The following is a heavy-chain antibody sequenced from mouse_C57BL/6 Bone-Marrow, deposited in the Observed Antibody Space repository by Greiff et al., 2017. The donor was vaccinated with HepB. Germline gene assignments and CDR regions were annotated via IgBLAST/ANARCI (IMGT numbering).Heavy chain of an antibody. V-gene: IGHV2-5*01. CDR2: IWRGGST. J-gene: IGHJ4*01. D-gene: IGHD3-1*01. CDR3: AKLGDYIAMDY. Sequence: QVQLQQSGPGLVQPSQSPSITCTVSGFSLTSYGVHWVRQSPGKGLEWLGVIWRGGSTDYNAAFMSRLSITEDNSQSQVFVKMNSLQADDTAIYYWAKLGDYIAMDYRGQGTSVTVSS. CDR1: GFSLTSYG.